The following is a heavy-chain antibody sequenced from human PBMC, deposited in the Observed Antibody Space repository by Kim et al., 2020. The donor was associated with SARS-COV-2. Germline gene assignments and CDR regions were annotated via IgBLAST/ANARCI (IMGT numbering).Heavy chain of an antibody. J-gene: IGHJ5*02. CDR1: GGSISSGGYY. D-gene: IGHD3-10*01. CDR3: ARAPPEFWFDP. CDR2: IYYSGST. Sequence: SETLSLTCTVSGGSISSGGYYWSWIRQHPGKGLEWIGYIYYSGSTYYNPSLKSRVTISVDTSKNQFSLKLSSLTAADTAVYYCARAPPEFWFDPWGQGTLDTVSS. V-gene: IGHV4-31*03.